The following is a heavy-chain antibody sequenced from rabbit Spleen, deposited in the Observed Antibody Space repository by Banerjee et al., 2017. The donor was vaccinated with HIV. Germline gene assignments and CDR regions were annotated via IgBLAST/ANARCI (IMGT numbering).Heavy chain of an antibody. CDR2: IAAGVSYTT. V-gene: IGHV1S40*01. CDR1: EFSFSSSYY. J-gene: IGHJ6*01. CDR3: ARGGYGGHIYAMGL. D-gene: IGHD4-2*01. Sequence: QSLEESGGDLVKPGASLTLTCTASEFSFSSSYYMCWVRQPPGKGPEWIACIAAGVSYTTYYATWAKGRFTISKTSSTTVTLQMTSLTDADTATYFCARGGYGGHIYAMGLWGQGTLVTVS.